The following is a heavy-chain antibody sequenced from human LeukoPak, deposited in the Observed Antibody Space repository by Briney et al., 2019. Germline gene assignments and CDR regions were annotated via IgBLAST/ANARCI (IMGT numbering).Heavy chain of an antibody. Sequence: GGSLRLSWAASGFTVSSNYMSWVRQAPGKGLEWVSVIYSGGSTYYADSVKGRFTISRDNSKNTLYLQMNSLRAEDTAVYYCARESSYGYVDYWGQGTLVTVSS. CDR2: IYSGGST. D-gene: IGHD5-18*01. J-gene: IGHJ4*02. V-gene: IGHV3-66*02. CDR3: ARESSYGYVDY. CDR1: GFTVSSNY.